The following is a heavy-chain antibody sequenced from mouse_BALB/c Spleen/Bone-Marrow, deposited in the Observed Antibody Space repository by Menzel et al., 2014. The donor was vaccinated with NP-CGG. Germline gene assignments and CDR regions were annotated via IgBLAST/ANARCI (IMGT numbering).Heavy chain of an antibody. J-gene: IGHJ4*01. Sequence: VQLQQSGAELVRPGSSVKISCKASGYAFSNYWMNWVKQRPGQGLEWIGQIYPGDGDTNYNGKFKGKATLTADKSSSTAYMQLSSRTSEDSAVYCCARRDGSTYYYAMDYWGQGTSVTVSA. CDR3: ARRDGSTYYYAMDY. CDR1: GYAFSNYW. CDR2: IYPGDGDT. V-gene: IGHV1-80*01. D-gene: IGHD1-1*01.